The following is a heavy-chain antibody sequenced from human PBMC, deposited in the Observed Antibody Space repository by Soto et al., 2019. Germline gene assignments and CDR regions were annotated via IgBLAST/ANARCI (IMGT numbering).Heavy chain of an antibody. CDR2: VSASGLNT. Sequence: GGSLRLSCAASGFTFSTYAMAWVRQAPGKGLKWVSGVSASGLNTGYADPVKGRFYISGDNSKNTVSLHMNSLRSEDTALYYCAIDRPRRTSGYFFVYWGQGTPVTVSS. D-gene: IGHD1-1*01. CDR1: GFTFSTYA. CDR3: AIDRPRRTSGYFFVY. V-gene: IGHV3-23*01. J-gene: IGHJ4*02.